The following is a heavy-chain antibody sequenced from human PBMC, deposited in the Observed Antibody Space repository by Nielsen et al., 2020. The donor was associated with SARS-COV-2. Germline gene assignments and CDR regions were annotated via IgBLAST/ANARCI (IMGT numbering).Heavy chain of an antibody. D-gene: IGHD3-10*01. Sequence: ASVKVSCKASGYRFTRYALNWVRHAPGEGPEWKGWLNTSTGKPTYAQAFTGRFVFSLDTSVSTAYLQISSLKAEDSAVYYCARDNFGSGGTASYGMDVWGQGTTVTVSS. CDR1: GYRFTRYA. J-gene: IGHJ6*02. V-gene: IGHV7-4-1*02. CDR2: LNTSTGKP. CDR3: ARDNFGSGGTASYGMDV.